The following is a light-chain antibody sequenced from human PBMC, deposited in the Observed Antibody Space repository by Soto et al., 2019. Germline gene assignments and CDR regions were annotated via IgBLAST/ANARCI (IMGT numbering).Light chain of an antibody. CDR3: QQYYDSPIT. CDR1: QSVFYSSNNKHY. J-gene: IGKJ5*01. Sequence: DIVMTQSPESLAVSLGERATINCKSSQSVFYSSNNKHYLNWYQQKPGQPPKLLIYWASIRESGVPDRFSGSGSGTDFILPISSVQAEDVAVYYCQQYYDSPITFGQGTRLEIK. V-gene: IGKV4-1*01. CDR2: WAS.